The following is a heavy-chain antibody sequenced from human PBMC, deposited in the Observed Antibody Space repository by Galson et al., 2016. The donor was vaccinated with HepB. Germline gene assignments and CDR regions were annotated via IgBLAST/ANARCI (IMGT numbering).Heavy chain of an antibody. D-gene: IGHD2-2*01. V-gene: IGHV4-4*02. Sequence: SETLSLTCAVSGASINTSNWWTWVRQVPGTGLEWIGEIYHTGTSNNNPSLLSRFTVSIDNSKNHFSLNLNSVTAADTAVYYCARASVVPGARMVFDSWGQGILVTVSS. CDR2: IYHTGTS. CDR1: GASINTSNW. CDR3: ARASVVPGARMVFDS. J-gene: IGHJ5*01.